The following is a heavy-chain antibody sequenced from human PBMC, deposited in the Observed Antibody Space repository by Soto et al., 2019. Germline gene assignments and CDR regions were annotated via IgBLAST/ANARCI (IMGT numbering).Heavy chain of an antibody. CDR1: GCPINTGDYY. Sequence: PSETLSLTCHVSGCPINTGDYYWNWIRQPPGKGLEWIGYVFYSGATNYSPSLKSRAAISMDTSKNQFSLSLTSVTAADTAVYYCARAGFSYGHLLFWGQGIRVNVSS. CDR3: ARAGFSYGHLLF. CDR2: VFYSGAT. D-gene: IGHD3-10*01. J-gene: IGHJ4*02. V-gene: IGHV4-30-4*01.